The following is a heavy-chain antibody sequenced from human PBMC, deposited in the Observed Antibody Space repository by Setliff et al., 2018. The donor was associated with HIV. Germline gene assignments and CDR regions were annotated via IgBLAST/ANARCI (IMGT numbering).Heavy chain of an antibody. Sequence: GSLKISCKGSGYRFASYWIGWVRQMPGKGLEWMGIIYPGDSDTRYSPSFQGQVTISADKSISTAYLHWSSLKASDTAMYYCATLDPNYGDYANYWGQGTLVTVSS. CDR3: ATLDPNYGDYANY. CDR2: IYPGDSDT. D-gene: IGHD4-17*01. V-gene: IGHV5-51*01. J-gene: IGHJ4*02. CDR1: GYRFASYW.